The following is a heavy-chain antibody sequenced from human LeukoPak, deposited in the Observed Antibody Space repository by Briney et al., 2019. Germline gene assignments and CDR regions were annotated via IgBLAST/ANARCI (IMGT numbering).Heavy chain of an antibody. V-gene: IGHV6-1*01. CDR1: GDSVSSNSVT. J-gene: IGHJ5*02. Sequence: SQTLSLTCAISGDSVSSNSVTWNWIRQSPSRGLEWLVRTYLRSTWYNDYAGSVRGPITVNPDTSKNQFFLHLNSVTPEDTAVYYCARRLTQYDCFDPWGQGILVTVSS. CDR2: TYLRSTWYN. D-gene: IGHD2-2*01. CDR3: ARRLTQYDCFDP.